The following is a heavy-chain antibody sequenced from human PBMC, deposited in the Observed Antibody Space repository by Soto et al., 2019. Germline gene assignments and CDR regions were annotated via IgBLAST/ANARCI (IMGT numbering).Heavy chain of an antibody. V-gene: IGHV1-69*06. Sequence: SSVKVSCKASGGTFSCYAISWVRQAPGQGLEWMGGIIPIFGTANYAQKFQGRVTITADKSTSTAYMELSSLRSEDTAVYYCARDRGYSSSWERLDYWGQGTLVTVSS. CDR2: IIPIFGTA. CDR1: GGTFSCYA. D-gene: IGHD6-13*01. J-gene: IGHJ4*02. CDR3: ARDRGYSSSWERLDY.